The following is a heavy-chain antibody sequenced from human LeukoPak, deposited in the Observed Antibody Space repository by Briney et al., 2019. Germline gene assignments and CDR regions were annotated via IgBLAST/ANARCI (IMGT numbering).Heavy chain of an antibody. D-gene: IGHD2-21*01. J-gene: IGHJ6*02. CDR3: GTLRWHIIELHYYYAMDV. Sequence: ASVKVSCKVSGYDLTKLYIHWVRQAPGKGLEWMGGFDPEDGETIYAQQFQGRVTMTEDTSSDTAYMELKNLRSEDTAVYYCGTLRWHIIELHYYYAMDVWGQGTTVTVSS. CDR2: FDPEDGET. CDR1: GYDLTKLY. V-gene: IGHV1-24*01.